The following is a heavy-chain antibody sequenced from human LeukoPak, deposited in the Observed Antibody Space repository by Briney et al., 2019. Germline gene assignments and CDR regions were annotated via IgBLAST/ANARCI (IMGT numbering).Heavy chain of an antibody. CDR3: ARLGADRVQLWTYYFYMDV. D-gene: IGHD5-18*01. Sequence: GGSLRLSCAASGFTFSSYSMNWVRQAPGKGLEWVSYISSSSSTIYYADSVKGRFTISRDNAKNSLYLQMNSLRAEDTAVYYCARLGADRVQLWTYYFYMDVWGKGTTVTISS. CDR2: ISSSSSTI. V-gene: IGHV3-48*01. J-gene: IGHJ6*03. CDR1: GFTFSSYS.